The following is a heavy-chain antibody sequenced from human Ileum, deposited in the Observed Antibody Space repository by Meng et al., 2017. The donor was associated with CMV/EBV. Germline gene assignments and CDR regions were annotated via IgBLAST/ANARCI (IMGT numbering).Heavy chain of an antibody. CDR3: ATPAMDPPTMGDY. CDR2: ISSSSSTI. D-gene: IGHD3-10*01. Sequence: GGSLRLSCGTSGFILSLYDIHWVRQAPGKGLEWVSYISSSSSTIYYADSVKGRFTISRDNAKNSLYLQMNSLRVEDTAVYYCATPAMDPPTMGDYWGQGTLVTVSS. J-gene: IGHJ4*02. CDR1: GFILSLYD. V-gene: IGHV3-48*04.